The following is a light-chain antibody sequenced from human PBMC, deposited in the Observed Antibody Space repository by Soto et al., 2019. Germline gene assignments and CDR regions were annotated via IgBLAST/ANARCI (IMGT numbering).Light chain of an antibody. CDR1: QTILSY. CDR2: TAS. CDR3: QQSYNPPVT. J-gene: IGKJ2*01. Sequence: DIQLSQSPSSLSASVGDRVTITCRASQTILSYLNWYQYKPGTAPRLLIYTASTLQSGVPARFTGGGSGTQFTLTITSLQPEDFATYYCQQSYNPPVTFGQGTKLEI. V-gene: IGKV1-39*01.